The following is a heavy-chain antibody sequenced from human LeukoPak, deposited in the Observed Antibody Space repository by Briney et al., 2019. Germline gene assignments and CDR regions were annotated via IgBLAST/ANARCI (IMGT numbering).Heavy chain of an antibody. J-gene: IGHJ5*02. CDR3: AREFIAVAGTWWFDP. CDR1: GGSIGSGTYY. V-gene: IGHV4-39*07. CDR2: IYYSGST. Sequence: SETLSLTCTVSGGSIGSGTYYWGWIRQSPGKGLEWIGSIYYSGSTYYNPSLKSRVTISVDTSKNQFSLKLSSVTAADTAVYYCAREFIAVAGTWWFDPWGQGTLVTVSS. D-gene: IGHD6-19*01.